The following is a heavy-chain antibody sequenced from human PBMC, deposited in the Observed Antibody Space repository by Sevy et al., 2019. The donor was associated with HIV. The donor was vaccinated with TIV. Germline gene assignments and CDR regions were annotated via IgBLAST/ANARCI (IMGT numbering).Heavy chain of an antibody. Sequence: GGSLRLSCAASGFTFRSYGMHWVRQAPGKGLEWVAVIWYDGSNKYYADSVKGRFTISRDNSKNTLYLQMNSLRAEETAVYYCASLHADGSGWHYFDYWGQGALVTVSS. J-gene: IGHJ4*02. CDR3: ASLHADGSGWHYFDY. CDR1: GFTFRSYG. CDR2: IWYDGSNK. V-gene: IGHV3-33*01. D-gene: IGHD6-19*01.